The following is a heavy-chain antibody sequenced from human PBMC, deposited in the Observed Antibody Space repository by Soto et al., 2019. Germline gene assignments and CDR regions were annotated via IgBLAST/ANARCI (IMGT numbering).Heavy chain of an antibody. D-gene: IGHD2-21*01. V-gene: IGHV3-48*02. Sequence: EVQLVESGGGLVQPGGSLRLSCAASGFSFSSHSMKWVRQAPGKGLEWVSYISSSGSTIYYADSVQGRFTISRDNAKNSLYLQMNSLRDDDTAVYYCARGRGYCGGTNCYLDYWGQGALVTVSS. CDR2: ISSSGSTI. CDR1: GFSFSSHS. CDR3: ARGRGYCGGTNCYLDY. J-gene: IGHJ4*02.